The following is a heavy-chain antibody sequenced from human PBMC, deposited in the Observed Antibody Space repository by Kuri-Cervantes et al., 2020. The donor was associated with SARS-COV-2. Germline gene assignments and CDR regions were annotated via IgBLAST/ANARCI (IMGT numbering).Heavy chain of an antibody. CDR3: ARCLAAAGSPPPAYYYYMDV. Sequence: GSLRLSCTVSGGPISSYYWSWIRQPAGKGLEWIGRIYTSGSTNYNPSLKSRVTMSVDTSKNQLSLKLSSVTAADTAVYYCARCLAAAGSPPPAYYYYMDVWGKGTTVTVSS. V-gene: IGHV4-4*07. CDR2: IYTSGST. J-gene: IGHJ6*03. CDR1: GGPISSYY. D-gene: IGHD6-13*01.